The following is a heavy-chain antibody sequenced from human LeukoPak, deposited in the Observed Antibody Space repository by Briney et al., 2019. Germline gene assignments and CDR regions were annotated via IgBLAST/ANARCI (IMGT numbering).Heavy chain of an antibody. CDR3: TTEFNFWSGYWSNYYYYMDV. CDR1: GFTFSNAW. CDR2: IKSKTDGGTT. V-gene: IGHV3-15*01. D-gene: IGHD3-3*01. J-gene: IGHJ6*03. Sequence: GGSLRLSCAASGFTFSNAWMSWVRQAPGKGLEWFGRIKSKTDGGTTDYAAPVKGRFTISRDDSKNTLYLQMNSLETEDTAVYYCTTEFNFWSGYWSNYYYYMDVWGKGTTVTVSS.